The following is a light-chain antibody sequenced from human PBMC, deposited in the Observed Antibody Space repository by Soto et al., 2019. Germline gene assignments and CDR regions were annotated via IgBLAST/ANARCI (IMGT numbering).Light chain of an antibody. V-gene: IGKV3-20*01. CDR3: QQYGSSPET. CDR1: QSVSSSY. J-gene: IGKJ1*01. CDR2: GAS. Sequence: EIVLTQSPGTLSLSPGERATLSCRASQSVSSSYLAWYQQKPGQAPRLLIYGASSSATGIADRFSGSGSGTDFTLTISRLETEDFAVYYCQQYGSSPETFGQGTKVEIK.